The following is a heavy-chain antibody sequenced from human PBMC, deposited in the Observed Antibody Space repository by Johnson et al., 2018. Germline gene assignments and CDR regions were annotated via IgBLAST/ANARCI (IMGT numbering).Heavy chain of an antibody. CDR1: GGSFSGYY. J-gene: IGHJ3*02. V-gene: IGHV4-34*01. D-gene: IGHD3-22*01. Sequence: QVQLQQWGAGLLKPSETLSLTCAVYGGSFSGYYWSWIRQPPGKGLEWIGEINHSGSTNYNPSLKSRVTISVDTSKNQFSLKLSSVTAADTAVYSCVREVVSSGYYDAFDIWGQGTMVTVSS. CDR3: VREVVSSGYYDAFDI. CDR2: INHSGST.